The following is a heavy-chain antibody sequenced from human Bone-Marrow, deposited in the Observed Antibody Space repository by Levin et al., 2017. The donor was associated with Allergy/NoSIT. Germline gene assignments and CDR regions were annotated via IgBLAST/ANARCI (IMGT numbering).Heavy chain of an antibody. V-gene: IGHV3-53*01. D-gene: IGHD6-13*01. J-gene: IGHJ4*02. CDR3: SRKTDSNPPGAY. CDR1: EFTVFNNY. Sequence: PGESLKISCAASEFTVFNNYMSWVRQAPGKGLEWVSTIYSSGVTNYADSVKGRFIISRDRSKNTLYLQMNRLRDEDTAVYYCSRKTDSNPPGAYWGQGTLVTVSS. CDR2: IYSSGVT.